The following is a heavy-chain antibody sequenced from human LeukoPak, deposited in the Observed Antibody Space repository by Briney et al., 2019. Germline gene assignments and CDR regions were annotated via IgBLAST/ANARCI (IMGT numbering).Heavy chain of an antibody. CDR1: GFTFSSYW. D-gene: IGHD3-22*01. J-gene: IGHJ6*02. CDR2: INQDGSTK. CDR3: AKDLHYYTSDV. V-gene: IGHV3-7*01. Sequence: PGGSLRLSCAASGFTFSSYWMHWVRQAPGKGLGWVASINQDGSTKNHVDSVKGRFTISRDDAKNSLSLQMNSLTVEDAAVYYCAKDLHYYTSDVWGQGTTVTVSS.